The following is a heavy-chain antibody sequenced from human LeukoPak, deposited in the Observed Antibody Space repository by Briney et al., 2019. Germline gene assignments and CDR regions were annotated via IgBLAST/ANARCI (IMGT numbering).Heavy chain of an antibody. CDR2: FDPEDGET. V-gene: IGHV1-24*01. J-gene: IGHJ6*02. Sequence: ASVKVSCKVSGYTLTELSMHWVRQAPGKGLEWMGGFDPEDGETIYAQKFQGRVTITADKSTSTAYMELSSLRSEDTAVYYCARDRQDIVVVPAATVQVDYYYYGMDVWGQGTTVTVSS. CDR3: ARDRQDIVVVPAATVQVDYYYYGMDV. D-gene: IGHD2-2*01. CDR1: GYTLTELS.